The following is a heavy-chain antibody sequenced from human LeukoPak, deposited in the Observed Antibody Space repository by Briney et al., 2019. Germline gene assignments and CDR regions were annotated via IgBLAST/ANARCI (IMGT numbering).Heavy chain of an antibody. J-gene: IGHJ6*02. V-gene: IGHV4-34*01. CDR3: ARGTEDYGDLYYYYGMDV. D-gene: IGHD4-17*01. CDR2: INHSGST. CDR1: GGSFSGYY. Sequence: SETLCLTCAVYGGSFSGYYWSWIRQSPGEGLEWIGEINHSGSTNYNPSLKSRVTISVDTSKNQFSLKLSSVTAADTAVYYCARGTEDYGDLYYYYGMDVWGQGTTVTVSS.